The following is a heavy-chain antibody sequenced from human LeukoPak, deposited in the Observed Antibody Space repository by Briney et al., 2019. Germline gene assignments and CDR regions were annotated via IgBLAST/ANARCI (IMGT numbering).Heavy chain of an antibody. Sequence: PGGSLRLSCAASGFTFSSYAMHWVRQAPGKGLEWVAVISYDGSNKYYADSAKGRFTISRDNSKNTLYLQMNSLRAEDTAVYYCARGHGGQQLFDYWGQGTLVTVSS. V-gene: IGHV3-30*04. CDR3: ARGHGGQQLFDY. D-gene: IGHD6-13*01. CDR2: ISYDGSNK. J-gene: IGHJ4*02. CDR1: GFTFSSYA.